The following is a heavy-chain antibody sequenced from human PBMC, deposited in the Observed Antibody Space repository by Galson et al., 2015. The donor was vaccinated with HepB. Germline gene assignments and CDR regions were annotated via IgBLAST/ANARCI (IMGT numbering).Heavy chain of an antibody. CDR1: GYSFSDHW. CDR3: ARNSASGRLTPRAN. V-gene: IGHV5-51*01. D-gene: IGHD3-10*01. J-gene: IGHJ1*01. Sequence: QSGAEVKKPGESLKISCKGSGYSFSDHWIGWVRQMPGKGLEWMGLIYPGDSDTRYSPSFQGQVTISADKSISTAFLHWSNLKASDIGIYYCARNSASGRLTPRANWGPGTLVTVSS. CDR2: IYPGDSDT.